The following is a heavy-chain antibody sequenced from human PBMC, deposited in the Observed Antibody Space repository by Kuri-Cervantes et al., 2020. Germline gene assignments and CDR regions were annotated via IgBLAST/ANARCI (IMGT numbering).Heavy chain of an antibody. J-gene: IGHJ4*02. Sequence: GESLKISCAASGFTFSSYAMSWARQAPGKGLEWVSGISGSGGSTYFADSVKGRFTISRDNSKNTLYLQMNSLRAEDTAVYYCARAEYDFWSGYNIVATYYFDYWGQGTLVTVSS. CDR2: ISGSGGST. CDR1: GFTFSSYA. CDR3: ARAEYDFWSGYNIVATYYFDY. V-gene: IGHV3-23*01. D-gene: IGHD3-3*01.